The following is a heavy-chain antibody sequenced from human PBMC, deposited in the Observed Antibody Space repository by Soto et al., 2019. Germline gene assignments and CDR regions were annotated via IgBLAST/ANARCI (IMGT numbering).Heavy chain of an antibody. V-gene: IGHV2-5*02. J-gene: IGHJ5*02. CDR3: AHRDGSGNKARFDP. Sequence: QITLKESGPTLVKPTQTLTLTCTFSGFSLSTSGVGVGWIRQPPGKALEWLALIYWDDDKRYSPSLKSRLTITKDTSKNQVVLTMTNMDPVDTATYDCAHRDGSGNKARFDPWGQGTLVTVSS. CDR2: IYWDDDK. D-gene: IGHD3-10*01. CDR1: GFSLSTSGVG.